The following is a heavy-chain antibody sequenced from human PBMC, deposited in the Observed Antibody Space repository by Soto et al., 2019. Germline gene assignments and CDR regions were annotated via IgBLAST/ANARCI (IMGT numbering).Heavy chain of an antibody. CDR1: GGSISSYY. CDR3: ARGDGSGYQFFDY. J-gene: IGHJ4*02. Sequence: PLETLSLTCTVSGGSISSYYWSWIRQPPGKGLEWIGYIYYTGSTNYNPSLKSRVTISVDTSKNQFSLKLSSVTAAETAVYYCARGDGSGYQFFDYWGQGTPVTVSS. V-gene: IGHV4-59*08. CDR2: IYYTGST. D-gene: IGHD3-22*01.